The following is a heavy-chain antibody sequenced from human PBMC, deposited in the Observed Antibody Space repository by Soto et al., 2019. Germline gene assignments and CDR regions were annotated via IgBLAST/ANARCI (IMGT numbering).Heavy chain of an antibody. CDR1: GFTFSSYS. D-gene: IGHD2-15*01. J-gene: IGHJ4*02. CDR3: AKFGFCSGSRRLGFDY. CDR2: ISGSGSST. Sequence: GGSLRLSCAASGFTFSSYSMNWVRQAPGKGLEWVSSISGSGSSTYYADSVKGRFTISRDNSKNTLYLQMNSLRAEDTAVYYCAKFGFCSGSRRLGFDYWGQGTLVTVSS. V-gene: IGHV3-23*01.